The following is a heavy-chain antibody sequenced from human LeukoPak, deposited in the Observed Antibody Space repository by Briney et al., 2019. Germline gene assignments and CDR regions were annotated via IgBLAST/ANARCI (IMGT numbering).Heavy chain of an antibody. D-gene: IGHD2-2*01. Sequence: PSETLSLTCTVSGGSISSSSYYWGWIRQPPGKGLEWIGSIYYSGSTCYNPSLKSRVTISVDTSKNQFSLKLSSVTAADTAVYYCARPRGVVVPAARGGNWFDPWGQGTLVTVSS. J-gene: IGHJ5*02. CDR3: ARPRGVVVPAARGGNWFDP. CDR1: GGSISSSSYY. V-gene: IGHV4-39*01. CDR2: IYYSGST.